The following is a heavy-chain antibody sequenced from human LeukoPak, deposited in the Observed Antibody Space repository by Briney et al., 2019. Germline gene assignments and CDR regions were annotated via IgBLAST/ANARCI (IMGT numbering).Heavy chain of an antibody. Sequence: PGGSLRLSCAASGFTFSSYAMHWVRQAPGKGLEWVAVISYDGSNKYYADSVKGRFTISRDNSKNTLYLQMNSLRAEDTAVYYCARDWFAGGYCSGGSCYSGWFDPWGQGTLVTVSS. CDR3: ARDWFAGGYCSGGSCYSGWFDP. CDR1: GFTFSSYA. CDR2: ISYDGSNK. V-gene: IGHV3-30*04. D-gene: IGHD2-15*01. J-gene: IGHJ5*02.